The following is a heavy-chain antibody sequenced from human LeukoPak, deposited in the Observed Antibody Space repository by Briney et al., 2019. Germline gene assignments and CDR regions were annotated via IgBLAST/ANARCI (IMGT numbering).Heavy chain of an antibody. CDR2: IYHSGST. J-gene: IGHJ4*02. Sequence: PSETLSLTCAVSGGSISSSNWRSWVRQPPGKGQELIGEIYHSGSTNYNPSLKSRVTISVDKSKNQFSLKLSAVTAADTAVYYCARIRSYYYDSSGYGAYGYWGQGTLVSVSS. CDR1: GGSISSSNW. D-gene: IGHD3-22*01. V-gene: IGHV4-4*02. CDR3: ARIRSYYYDSSGYGAYGY.